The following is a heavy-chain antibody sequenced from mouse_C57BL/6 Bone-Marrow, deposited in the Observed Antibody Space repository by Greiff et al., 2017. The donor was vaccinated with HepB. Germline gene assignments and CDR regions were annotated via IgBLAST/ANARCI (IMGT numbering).Heavy chain of an antibody. V-gene: IGHV1-59*01. CDR1: GYTFTSYW. J-gene: IGHJ3*01. CDR3: ARYYYGSLWFAY. Sequence: QVQLQQPGAELVRPGTSVKLSCKASGYTFTSYWMHWVKQRPGQGLEWIGVIDPSDSFTNYNQKFKGKATLTVDTSSSTAYMQLSSLTSEDSAVYYCARYYYGSLWFAYWGQGTLVTVSA. D-gene: IGHD1-1*01. CDR2: IDPSDSFT.